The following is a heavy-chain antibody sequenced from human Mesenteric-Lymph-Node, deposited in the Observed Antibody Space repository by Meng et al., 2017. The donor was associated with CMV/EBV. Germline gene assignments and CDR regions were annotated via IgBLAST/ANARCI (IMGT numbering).Heavy chain of an antibody. CDR2: INHSGNT. CDR3: ARGRGLWFGELSSGWYFDL. Sequence: FNGYYWSSTRQPPGKRLEWIGEINHSGNTNYNPSLKSRVTISIDTSKNQFSLKLSSVTAADTAVYYCARGRGLWFGELSSGWYFDLWGRGTLVTVSS. CDR1: FNGYY. J-gene: IGHJ2*01. V-gene: IGHV4-34*01. D-gene: IGHD3-10*01.